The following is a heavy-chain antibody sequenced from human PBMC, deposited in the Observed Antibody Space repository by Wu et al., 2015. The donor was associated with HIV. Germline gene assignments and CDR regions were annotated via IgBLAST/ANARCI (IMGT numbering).Heavy chain of an antibody. D-gene: IGHD2-2*01. CDR2: INHSGST. CDR1: GGSFSGYY. Sequence: QVQLQQWGAGLLKPSETLSLTCAVYGGSFSGYYWSWIRQPPGKGLEWIGEINHSGSTNYNPSLKSRVTISVDTSKNQFSLKLSSVTAADTAVYYCARGRYCSSTSCPGGDAFDIWGQGTMVTVSS. J-gene: IGHJ3*02. CDR3: ARGRYCSSTSCPGGDAFDI. V-gene: IGHV4-34*01.